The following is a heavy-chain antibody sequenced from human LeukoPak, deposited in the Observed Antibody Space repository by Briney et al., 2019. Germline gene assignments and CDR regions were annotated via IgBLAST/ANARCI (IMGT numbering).Heavy chain of an antibody. CDR3: ARDESLIAAAGSPLDY. CDR1: GFPFSSYA. V-gene: IGHV3-30*04. J-gene: IGHJ4*02. D-gene: IGHD6-13*01. CDR2: ISYDGSNK. Sequence: PGRSLRLSCAASGFPFSSYAMHWVRQVPGKGLEWVAVISYDGSNKYYADSVKGRFTISRDNSKNTLYLQMNSLRAEDTAVYYCARDESLIAAAGSPLDYWGQGTLVTVSS.